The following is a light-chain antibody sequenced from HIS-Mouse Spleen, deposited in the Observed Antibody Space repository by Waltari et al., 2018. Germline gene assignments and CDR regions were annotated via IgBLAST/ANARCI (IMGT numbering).Light chain of an antibody. V-gene: IGLV3-19*01. CDR3: NSRDSSGNHVV. Sequence: SSELTQDPAVSVALGQPVRITGQGDSLRSYYASWYQQKPGQAPVLVIYGKNNRPSGIPDRFSGSSSGNTASLTITGAQAEDEADYYCNSRDSSGNHVVFGGGTKLTVL. CDR1: SLRSYY. CDR2: GKN. J-gene: IGLJ2*01.